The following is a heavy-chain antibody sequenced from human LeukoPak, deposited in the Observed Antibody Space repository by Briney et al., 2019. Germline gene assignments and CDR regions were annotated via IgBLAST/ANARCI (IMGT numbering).Heavy chain of an antibody. Sequence: PSETLSLTCTVSGGSISSSSYYWGWIRQPPGKGLEWIGSIYYSGSTYYNPSLKSRVTISVDTSKNQFSLKLSSVTAADTAVYYCARGVVVTPPFFDYWGQGTLVTVSS. V-gene: IGHV4-39*07. D-gene: IGHD4-23*01. CDR3: ARGVVVTPPFFDY. J-gene: IGHJ4*02. CDR2: IYYSGST. CDR1: GGSISSSSYY.